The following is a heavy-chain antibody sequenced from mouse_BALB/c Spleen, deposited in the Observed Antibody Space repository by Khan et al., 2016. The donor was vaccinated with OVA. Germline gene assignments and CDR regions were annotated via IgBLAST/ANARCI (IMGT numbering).Heavy chain of an antibody. CDR3: AKFEYYGNFYAMDY. V-gene: IGHV2-3*01. J-gene: IGHJ4*01. CDR1: GFSLTSYG. Sequence: VELVESGPGLVAPSQSLSITCTVSGFSLTSYGVNWVRQPPGKGLEWLGVIWGDGSTNYHSALKSRLNISKDNSKSQVFLKMISLQTDETATYYCAKFEYYGNFYAMDYWGKGTSVTVSS. CDR2: IWGDGST. D-gene: IGHD2-1*01.